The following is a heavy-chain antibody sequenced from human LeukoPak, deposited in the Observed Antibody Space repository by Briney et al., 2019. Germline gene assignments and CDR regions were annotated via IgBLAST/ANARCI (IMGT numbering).Heavy chain of an antibody. CDR1: GFTFSSYA. CDR2: ISGSGGRT. Sequence: PGGSLRLSCAASGFTFSSYAMTWVRQAPGKGLEWVSAISGSGGRTYHADSVKGRFAISRDNSKNTLYLQMNSLRAEDTAVYYCAKHPRLVRYFDSWGQGTLVTVSS. J-gene: IGHJ4*02. D-gene: IGHD6-6*01. CDR3: AKHPRLVRYFDS. V-gene: IGHV3-23*01.